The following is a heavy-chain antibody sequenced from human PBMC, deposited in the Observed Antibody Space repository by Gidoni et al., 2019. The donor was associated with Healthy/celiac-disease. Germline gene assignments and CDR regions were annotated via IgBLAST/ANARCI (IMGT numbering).Heavy chain of an antibody. D-gene: IGHD3-22*01. Sequence: QVQLVQSGAEVKKPGASVKVSCKASGYTFTSYYMHWVRQAPGQGLEWMGIINPSGGSTSYAQKFQGRVTMTRDTSTSTVYMELSSLRSEDTAVYYCARDSGGYYDSSKGLDYWGQGALVTVSS. CDR3: ARDSGGYYDSSKGLDY. CDR2: INPSGGST. V-gene: IGHV1-46*01. J-gene: IGHJ4*02. CDR1: GYTFTSYY.